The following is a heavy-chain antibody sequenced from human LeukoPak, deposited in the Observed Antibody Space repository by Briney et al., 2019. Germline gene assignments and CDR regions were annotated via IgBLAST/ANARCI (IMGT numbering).Heavy chain of an antibody. CDR2: IHQNGGTE. CDR3: ARDLSSRDAY. V-gene: IGHV3-7*03. CDR1: GFTVSSYW. Sequence: GGSLRLSCAASGFTVSSYWMSWVRQAPGEGLEWVACIHQNGGTEYYVDSVKGRSAISRDNTKNSLYLQMSSLTVEDTAVYYCARDLSSRDAYWGQGTLVTVSS. J-gene: IGHJ4*02. D-gene: IGHD6-13*01.